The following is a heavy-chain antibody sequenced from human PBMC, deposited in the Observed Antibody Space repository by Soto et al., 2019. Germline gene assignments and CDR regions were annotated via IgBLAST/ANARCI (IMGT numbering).Heavy chain of an antibody. CDR2: IYHSGST. J-gene: IGHJ6*02. Sequence: QVQLQESGPGLVKPSETLSLTCTVSGGSVSSGGYFWSWIRQSPGKGLEWIGYIYHSGSTNYNPSLKRRLTISLVKSTTPCSLQMPSVTAAETTVYYCAGVGCCGGGCYSIYYYYYAMDVWGQGTTVTVSS. V-gene: IGHV4-61*03. D-gene: IGHD2-15*01. CDR1: GGSVSSGGYF. CDR3: AGVGCCGGGCYSIYYYYYAMDV.